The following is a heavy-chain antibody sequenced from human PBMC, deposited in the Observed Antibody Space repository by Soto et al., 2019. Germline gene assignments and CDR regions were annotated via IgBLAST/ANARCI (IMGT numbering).Heavy chain of an antibody. CDR3: AKDRRVLRFLEWLLYWDY. Sequence: GGSLRLSCAASGFTFSSYAMSWVRQAPGKGLEWVSAISGSGGSTYYADSVKGRFTISRDNSKNTLYLQMNSLRAEDTAVYYCAKDRRVLRFLEWLLYWDYWGQGTRVTVSS. CDR1: GFTFSSYA. J-gene: IGHJ4*02. V-gene: IGHV3-23*01. D-gene: IGHD3-3*01. CDR2: ISGSGGST.